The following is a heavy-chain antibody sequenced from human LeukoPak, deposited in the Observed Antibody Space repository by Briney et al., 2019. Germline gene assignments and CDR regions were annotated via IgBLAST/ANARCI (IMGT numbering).Heavy chain of an antibody. CDR2: IKQDGSEK. D-gene: IGHD2-15*01. J-gene: IGHJ4*02. V-gene: IGHV3-7*01. CDR1: GFTFSSYW. CDR3: AREADIVVVVGARGFDY. Sequence: GGSPRLSCAASGFTFSSYWMSWVRQAPGKGLEWVANIKQDGSEKYYVDSVRGRFTISRDNAKNSLYLQMNSLRAEDTAVYYCAREADIVVVVGARGFDYWGQGTLVTVSS.